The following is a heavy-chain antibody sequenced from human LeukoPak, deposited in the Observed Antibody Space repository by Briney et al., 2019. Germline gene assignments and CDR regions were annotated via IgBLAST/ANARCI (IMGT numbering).Heavy chain of an antibody. J-gene: IGHJ4*02. V-gene: IGHV3-53*01. CDR3: ARDHYGSGYFDY. CDR1: GFTVSSNY. Sequence: GGSLRLSCAASGFTVSSNYMSWVRQAPGKGQEWVSVIYSGGSTYYADSVKGRFTISRDNSKNTLYLQMNSLRAEDTAVYYCARDHYGSGYFDYWGQGTLVTVSS. CDR2: IYSGGST. D-gene: IGHD3-10*01.